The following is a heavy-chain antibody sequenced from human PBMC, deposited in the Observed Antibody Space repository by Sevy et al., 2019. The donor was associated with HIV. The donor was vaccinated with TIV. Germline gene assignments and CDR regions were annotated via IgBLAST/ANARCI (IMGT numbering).Heavy chain of an antibody. D-gene: IGHD3-10*01. J-gene: IGHJ4*02. CDR1: RFSFSSYG. V-gene: IGHV3-33*01. Sequence: GGFLRLSCAASRFSFSSYGMHWVRQAPGKGLEWVAVIWYDGSNKYYADSVKGRFTVSRDNSKNTLYLQMNSLRAEDTAVYYCARDPSGSYYNSYYFDYWGQGTLVTVSS. CDR3: ARDPSGSYYNSYYFDY. CDR2: IWYDGSNK.